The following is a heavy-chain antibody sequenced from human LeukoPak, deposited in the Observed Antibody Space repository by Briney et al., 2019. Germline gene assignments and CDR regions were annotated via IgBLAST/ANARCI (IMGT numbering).Heavy chain of an antibody. CDR3: ARGKIPARAIDY. CDR2: INPNSGGT. D-gene: IGHD6-6*01. J-gene: IGHJ4*02. CDR1: GYTFTGYY. V-gene: IGHV1-2*02. Sequence: AAVNVSCKASGYTFTGYYMHWVRQAPGQGLEWMGWINPNSGGTNYAQKFQGRVTMTRDTSISTAYMELSRLRSDDTAVYYCARGKIPARAIDYWGQGTLVTVSS.